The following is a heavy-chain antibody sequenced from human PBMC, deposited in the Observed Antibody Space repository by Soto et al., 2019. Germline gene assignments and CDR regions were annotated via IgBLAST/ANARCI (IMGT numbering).Heavy chain of an antibody. CDR1: GFTFSSYS. D-gene: IGHD5-18*01. J-gene: IGHJ4*02. Sequence: GGSLRLSCAASGFTFSSYSMNWVRQAPGKGLEWVSSISSSSSYIYYADSVKGRFTISRDNAKNSLYLQMNSLRAEDTAVYYWAGTSWIQLWRFDYWGQGTLVTVSS. CDR3: AGTSWIQLWRFDY. CDR2: ISSSSSYI. V-gene: IGHV3-21*01.